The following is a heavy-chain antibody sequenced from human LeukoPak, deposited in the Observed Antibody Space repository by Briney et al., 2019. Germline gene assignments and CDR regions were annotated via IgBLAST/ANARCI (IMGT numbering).Heavy chain of an antibody. CDR2: IYYSGGT. V-gene: IGHV4-59*11. CDR1: GGSISSHY. Sequence: SETLSLTCTVSGGSISSHYWSWIRQPPGKGLEWIGYIYYSGGTNYNPSLKSRVTISVDTSKNQFSLKLSSVTAADTAVYYCARDGAGATTGYYYYYMDVRGKGTTVTVSS. D-gene: IGHD1-26*01. J-gene: IGHJ6*03. CDR3: ARDGAGATTGYYYYYMDV.